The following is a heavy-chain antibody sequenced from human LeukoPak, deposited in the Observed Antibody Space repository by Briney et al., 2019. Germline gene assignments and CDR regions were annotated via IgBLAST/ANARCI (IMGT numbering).Heavy chain of an antibody. Sequence: SETLSLICAVYGGSFSGYYWSWIRQPPGKGLEWIGEINHSGSTNYNPSLKSRVTISVDTSKNQFSLKLSSVTAADTAVYYCARATTTAITTSVRRANYYYGMDVWGKGTTVTVSS. CDR3: ARATTTAITTSVRRANYYYGMDV. J-gene: IGHJ6*04. V-gene: IGHV4-34*01. CDR2: INHSGST. D-gene: IGHD2-21*02. CDR1: GGSFSGYY.